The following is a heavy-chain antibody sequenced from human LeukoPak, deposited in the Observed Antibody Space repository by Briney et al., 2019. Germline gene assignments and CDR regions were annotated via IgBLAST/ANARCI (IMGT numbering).Heavy chain of an antibody. CDR3: AKDRSGSGSYYPDY. Sequence: GGSLRLSCAASGFTFSSYAMTWVRQAPGKGLEWVSAIGGGGGSTSYADSVKGRFTISRDNSKNTLYLQMNSLRAEDTAVYYCAKDRSGSGSYYPDYWGQGTLVTVSS. D-gene: IGHD3-10*01. J-gene: IGHJ4*02. CDR2: IGGGGGST. CDR1: GFTFSSYA. V-gene: IGHV3-23*01.